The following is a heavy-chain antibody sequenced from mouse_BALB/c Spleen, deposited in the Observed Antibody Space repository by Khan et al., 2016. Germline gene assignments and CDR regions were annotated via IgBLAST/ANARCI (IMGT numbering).Heavy chain of an antibody. CDR1: GFDFSRYW. Sequence: EVKLLESGGGLVQPGGSLKLSCAASGFDFSRYWMSWVRQAPGKGLEWIGEINPDSSTINYTPSLKDKFIISRDNAKNTLYLQMSKVRSEDTALXCCARRGYSGYWYFDVWGAGTTVTVSS. J-gene: IGHJ1*01. D-gene: IGHD2-14*01. CDR3: ARRGYSGYWYFDV. CDR2: INPDSSTI. V-gene: IGHV4-1*02.